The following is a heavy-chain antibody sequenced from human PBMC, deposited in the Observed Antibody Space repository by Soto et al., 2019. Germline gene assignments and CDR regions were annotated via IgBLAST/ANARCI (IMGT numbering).Heavy chain of an antibody. CDR2: TRNKANGYST. CDR1: GFTLSDHY. D-gene: IGHD3-10*01. Sequence: PGGSLRLSCAACGFTLSDHYMDWVRQAPGRGLEWVGRTRNKANGYSTEYAAAVKGRFIVSSDDSLNSLYLQMNSLKTEDTAVYYCVRTSHYGSGSWNFDFWGQGTLVTVSS. J-gene: IGHJ4*02. V-gene: IGHV3-72*01. CDR3: VRTSHYGSGSWNFDF.